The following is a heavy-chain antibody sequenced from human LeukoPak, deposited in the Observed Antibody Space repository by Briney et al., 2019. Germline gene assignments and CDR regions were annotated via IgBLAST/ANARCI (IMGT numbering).Heavy chain of an antibody. D-gene: IGHD3-22*01. CDR2: ISSTSSYI. J-gene: IGHJ3*02. V-gene: IGHV3-21*01. CDR3: AAEDYYDSRGFEVPNIDPDAFDI. Sequence: GGSLRLSCEASGFTFTTYSMTWVRQAPGKGLEWVSSISSTSSYIYYADSVKGRFTISRDNAKNSLYLQMNSLRAEDTAVYYCAAEDYYDSRGFEVPNIDPDAFDIWGQGTMVTVSS. CDR1: GFTFTTYS.